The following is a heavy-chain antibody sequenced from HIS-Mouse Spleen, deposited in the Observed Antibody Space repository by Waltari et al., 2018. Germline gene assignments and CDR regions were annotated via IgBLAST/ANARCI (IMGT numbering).Heavy chain of an antibody. J-gene: IGHJ1*01. CDR3: ARDSWAYAIEYFQH. CDR1: GYSISSGYY. Sequence: QVQLQESGPGLVKPSETLSLTRTVSGYSISSGYYWGWIRQPPGKGLEWIGSIYPSGSTNYNPSLKSRVTISVDTSKNQFSLKLSSVTAADTAVYYCARDSWAYAIEYFQHWGQGTLVTVSS. D-gene: IGHD2-8*01. V-gene: IGHV4-38-2*02. CDR2: IYPSGST.